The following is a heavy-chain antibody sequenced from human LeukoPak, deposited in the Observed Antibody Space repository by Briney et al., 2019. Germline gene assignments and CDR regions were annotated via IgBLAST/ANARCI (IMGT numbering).Heavy chain of an antibody. D-gene: IGHD2-15*01. V-gene: IGHV1-8*01. Sequence: ASVKVSCKASGYTFTSYDINWVRQAIGQGLEWMGWVNPNSGNTGYAQKFQGRVTMTRNTSISTAYMELSSLRSEDTAVYYCARGYPLGYCSGGSCPFFDYWGQGILVTVSS. J-gene: IGHJ4*02. CDR2: VNPNSGNT. CDR1: GYTFTSYD. CDR3: ARGYPLGYCSGGSCPFFDY.